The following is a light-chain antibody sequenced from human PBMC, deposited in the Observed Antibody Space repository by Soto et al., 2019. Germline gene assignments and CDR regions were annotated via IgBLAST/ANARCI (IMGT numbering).Light chain of an antibody. J-gene: IGLJ2*01. CDR3: RKWESHLRAVG. Sequence: QSVLTQPPSVSAAPGQKVTISCSGSSSNIGNNYVSWYQQLPGTAPKLLIYDNNKRPSGIPDRFSGSKSGTSATLGITGLQTGGEADYYCRKWESHLRAVGIGGGTKLTVL. CDR1: SSNIGNNY. V-gene: IGLV1-51*01. CDR2: DNN.